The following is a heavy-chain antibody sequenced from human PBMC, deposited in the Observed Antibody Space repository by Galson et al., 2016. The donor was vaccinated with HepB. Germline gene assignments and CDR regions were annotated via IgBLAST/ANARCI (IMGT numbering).Heavy chain of an antibody. CDR1: GFTFSTYS. Sequence: SLRLSCAASGFTFSTYSMNWVRQVPGQGLEWVSSISSSSSYIYYGRSLKGRFTVSRDNAKNSLYLQMNSLRAEDTAVYYCARDRGIQLWSRDGFDYWGQGTLVTVSS. CDR3: ARDRGIQLWSRDGFDY. V-gene: IGHV3-21*01. CDR2: ISSSSSYI. D-gene: IGHD5-18*01. J-gene: IGHJ4*02.